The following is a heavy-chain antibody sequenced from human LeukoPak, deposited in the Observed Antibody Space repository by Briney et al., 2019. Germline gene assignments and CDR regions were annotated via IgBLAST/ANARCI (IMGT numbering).Heavy chain of an antibody. CDR2: ITSSSSYI. V-gene: IGHV3-21*01. CDR3: TRGPRHLDS. Sequence: PGGSLRLSCAASGFTFSSYNMNWVRQAPGKGLEWVSSITSSSSYIYYADSVKGRFTISRDNAKNSLFLQMNSLTAEDTAVYYCTRGPRHLDSWGQGTLVTVSS. D-gene: IGHD6-6*01. CDR1: GFTFSSYN. J-gene: IGHJ4*02.